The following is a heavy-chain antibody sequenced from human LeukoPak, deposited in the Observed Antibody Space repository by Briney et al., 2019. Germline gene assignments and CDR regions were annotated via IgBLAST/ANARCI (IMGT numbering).Heavy chain of an antibody. CDR2: IYYSGST. CDR3: ACLTTADAFDI. D-gene: IGHD3-22*01. CDR1: GGSISNYY. J-gene: IGHJ3*02. Sequence: SETLSLTCTVSGGSISNYYWSWIRQPPGKGLEWIGSIYYSGSTYYNPSLKSRVTISVDTSKNQFSLKLSSVTAADTAVYYCACLTTADAFDIWGQGTMVTVSS. V-gene: IGHV4-59*01.